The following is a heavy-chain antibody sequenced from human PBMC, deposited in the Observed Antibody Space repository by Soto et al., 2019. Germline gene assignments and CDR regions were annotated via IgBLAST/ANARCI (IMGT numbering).Heavy chain of an antibody. Sequence: SQTLSLTCAISGDSVSSNSAAWNWIRQSPSRGLEWLGRTYYRSKWYNDYAVSVKSRITINPDTSKNQFSLQLNSVTPEDTAVYYYARGKEVPTPGGMDVWGQGTTVTVSS. J-gene: IGHJ6*02. D-gene: IGHD2-15*01. CDR1: GDSVSSNSAA. CDR2: TYYRSKWYN. CDR3: ARGKEVPTPGGMDV. V-gene: IGHV6-1*01.